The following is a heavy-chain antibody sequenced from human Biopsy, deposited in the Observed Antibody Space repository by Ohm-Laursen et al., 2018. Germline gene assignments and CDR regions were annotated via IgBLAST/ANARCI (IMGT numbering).Heavy chain of an antibody. CDR2: ISAYNGNR. D-gene: IGHD3-9*01. CDR1: GYTFPSYG. Sequence: ASVKVSCKVSGYTFPSYGISWVRQAPGQGLEWMGWISAYNGNRNYAQKFQGRVTMTTDTSTGTVFMDLSTLRSEDSALYYCAREQHPYIDVLTDSFSYVPMDVWGAGTTVTVSS. CDR3: AREQHPYIDVLTDSFSYVPMDV. J-gene: IGHJ6*04. V-gene: IGHV1-18*01.